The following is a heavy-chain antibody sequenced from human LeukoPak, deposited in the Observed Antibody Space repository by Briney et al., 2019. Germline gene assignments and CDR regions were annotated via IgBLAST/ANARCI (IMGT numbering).Heavy chain of an antibody. CDR2: IKQDGSEK. Sequence: GGSLRLSCAASGFTFSRYWMTWVRQAPGKGLEWVANIKQDGSEKYYVDSVKGRFTISRDNAKNSLYLQMNSLKASDTAMYYCARLNREMATISTPRGFGYYYYYMDVWGKGTTVTISS. CDR3: ARLNREMATISTPRGFGYYYYYMDV. V-gene: IGHV3-7*03. J-gene: IGHJ6*03. D-gene: IGHD5-24*01. CDR1: GFTFSRYW.